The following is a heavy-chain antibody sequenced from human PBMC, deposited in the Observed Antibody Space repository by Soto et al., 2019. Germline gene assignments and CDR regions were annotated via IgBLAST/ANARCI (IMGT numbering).Heavy chain of an antibody. CDR3: ARIEADGTGWSGAYYYYGMDV. J-gene: IGHJ6*02. V-gene: IGHV1-8*01. CDR2: MNPNSGNT. D-gene: IGHD6-13*01. Sequence: ASVKVSCKASGYTFTSYDINWVRQATGQGLEWMGWMNPNSGNTGYAQKFQGRVTMTRNTSISTAYMELRSLRSDDTAVYYCARIEADGTGWSGAYYYYGMDVWGQGTKVTLS. CDR1: GYTFTSYD.